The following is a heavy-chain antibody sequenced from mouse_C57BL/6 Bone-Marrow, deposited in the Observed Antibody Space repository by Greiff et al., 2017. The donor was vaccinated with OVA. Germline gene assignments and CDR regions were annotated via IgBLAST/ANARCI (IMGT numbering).Heavy chain of an antibody. Sequence: VQLQQSGAELVRPGASVKLSCTASGFNIKDYYMHWVKQRPEQGLEWIGRIDPEDGDTEYAPKFQGKATMTADTSSNTAYLQLSSLTSEDTAVYYCTTGYYGSSYIMDYWGQGTSVTVSS. CDR2: IDPEDGDT. CDR1: GFNIKDYY. V-gene: IGHV14-1*01. CDR3: TTGYYGSSYIMDY. D-gene: IGHD1-1*01. J-gene: IGHJ4*01.